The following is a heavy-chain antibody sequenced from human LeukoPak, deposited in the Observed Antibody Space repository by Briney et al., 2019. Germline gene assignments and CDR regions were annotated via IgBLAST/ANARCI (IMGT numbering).Heavy chain of an antibody. CDR1: GYTFTGYY. CDR3: ACARPPYYYGSGSYYIGGGGAFDI. D-gene: IGHD3-10*01. CDR2: INPNSGGT. J-gene: IGHJ3*02. Sequence: ASVKVSCKASGYTFTGYYMHWVRQAPGQGLEWMGWINPNSGGTNYAQEFQGRVTMTRDTSISTAYMELSRLRSDDTAVYYCACARPPYYYGSGSYYIGGGGAFDIWGQGTMVTVSS. V-gene: IGHV1-2*02.